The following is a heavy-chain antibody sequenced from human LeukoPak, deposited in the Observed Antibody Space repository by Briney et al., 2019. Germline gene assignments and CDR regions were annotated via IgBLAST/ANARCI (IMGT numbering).Heavy chain of an antibody. V-gene: IGHV3-48*04. Sequence: GGSLRLSCEASGFSFRDYSMDWVRQAPGKGLEWVSFISTTGSTTYYADSVKGRFTISRDNAKNSLYLQMNSLRAEDTAVYYCVRDWVLMTAIDFWGQGTLVTVSA. CDR2: ISTTGSTT. CDR1: GFSFRDYS. D-gene: IGHD2-21*02. J-gene: IGHJ4*02. CDR3: VRDWVLMTAIDF.